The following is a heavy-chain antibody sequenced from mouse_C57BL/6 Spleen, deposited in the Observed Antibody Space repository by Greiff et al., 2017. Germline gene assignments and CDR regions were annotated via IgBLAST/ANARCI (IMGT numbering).Heavy chain of an antibody. Sequence: EVQLQESGGGLVQPGGSLSLSCAASGFTFTDYYMRWVRQPPGKALEWLGFIRNKANGYTTEYSASVKGRFTVSRDKSQSILYLQMNALRAEDSATDKYERAIDYGDYFDYWGQGTTLTVSS. CDR3: ERAIDYGDYFDY. V-gene: IGHV7-3*01. CDR1: GFTFTDYY. D-gene: IGHD1-1*02. J-gene: IGHJ2*01. CDR2: IRNKANGYTT.